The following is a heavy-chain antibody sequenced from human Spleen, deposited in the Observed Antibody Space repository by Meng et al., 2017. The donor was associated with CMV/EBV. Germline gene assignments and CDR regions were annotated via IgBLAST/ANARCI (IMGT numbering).Heavy chain of an antibody. D-gene: IGHD3-22*01. CDR1: GFTFSTYE. Sequence: GESLKISCVASGFTFSTYEMHWVRQAPGKGLEWIAYTFNSLSAISYADSVRGRFTISRDNAQISLYLQMHSLRAEDTAVYYCAKAYNYYDSSGYSFDSWGQGTLVTVSS. J-gene: IGHJ4*02. CDR3: AKAYNYYDSSGYSFDS. CDR2: TFNSLSAI. V-gene: IGHV3-48*03.